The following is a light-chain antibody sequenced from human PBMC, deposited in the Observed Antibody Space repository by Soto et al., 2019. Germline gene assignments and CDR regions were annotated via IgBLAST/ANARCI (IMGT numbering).Light chain of an antibody. Sequence: DIQRTQSPSTLSASVGDRVTITCRASQSISSWLAWYQQKPGKAPKLLIYDASSLESGVPSRFSGSGSGTDFTLTISCLQSEDFATYYCQQYYSFPLTFGQGTKVDI. J-gene: IGKJ1*01. CDR2: DAS. V-gene: IGKV1-5*01. CDR3: QQYYSFPLT. CDR1: QSISSW.